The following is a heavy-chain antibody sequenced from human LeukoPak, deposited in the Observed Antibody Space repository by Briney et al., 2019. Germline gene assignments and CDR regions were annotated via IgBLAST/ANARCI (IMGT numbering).Heavy chain of an antibody. Sequence: GGSLRLSCAASGFTFSSYGMSWVRQAPGKGLEWVSAVSGSGTSTYYADSVKGRFTVSRDNSKNTLYLQLNSLSAEDTAVYYCAKRYYGSGSYHNFDSWGQGTLVTVSS. CDR3: AKRYYGSGSYHNFDS. CDR1: GFTFSSYG. V-gene: IGHV3-23*01. D-gene: IGHD3-10*01. CDR2: VSGSGTST. J-gene: IGHJ4*02.